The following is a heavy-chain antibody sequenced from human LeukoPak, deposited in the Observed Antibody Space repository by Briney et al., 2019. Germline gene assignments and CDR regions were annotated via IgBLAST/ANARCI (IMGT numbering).Heavy chain of an antibody. CDR3: ARGYSYGNDY. V-gene: IGHV3-21*01. D-gene: IGHD5-18*01. CDR1: GFTFSSYS. J-gene: IGHJ4*02. Sequence: GGSLRLSCAASGFTFSSYSMNWVRQAPGKGLEWVSSISSSSSYIYNADSVKGRFTISRDNAKNSLYLQMNSLRAEDTAVYYCARGYSYGNDYWGQGTLVTVSS. CDR2: ISSSSSYI.